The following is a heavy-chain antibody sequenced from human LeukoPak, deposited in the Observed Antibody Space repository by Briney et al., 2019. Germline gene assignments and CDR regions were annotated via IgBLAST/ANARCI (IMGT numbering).Heavy chain of an antibody. D-gene: IGHD2-2*01. CDR1: GYSFTSYW. Sequence: GESLKISSKGSGYSFTSYWIGWVRQMPGKGLEWMGIIYPGDSDTRYSPSFQGQVTISADKSISTAYLQWSSLKASDTAMYYCARHNSLIVPAAEFDPWGQGTLVTVSS. V-gene: IGHV5-51*01. CDR3: ARHNSLIVPAAEFDP. CDR2: IYPGDSDT. J-gene: IGHJ5*02.